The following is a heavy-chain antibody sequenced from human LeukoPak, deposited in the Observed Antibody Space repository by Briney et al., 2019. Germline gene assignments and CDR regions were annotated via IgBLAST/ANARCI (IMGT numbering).Heavy chain of an antibody. J-gene: IGHJ4*02. CDR2: ISYDGSNK. CDR1: GFTFSSYA. Sequence: GGSRRLSCAASGFTFSSYAMHWVRQAPGKGLEWVAVISYDGSNKYYADSVKGRFTIFRDNSKNTLYLQMNSLRAEDTAVYYCASGHEGIAVAGTLDYWGQGTLVTVSS. V-gene: IGHV3-30-3*01. D-gene: IGHD6-19*01. CDR3: ASGHEGIAVAGTLDY.